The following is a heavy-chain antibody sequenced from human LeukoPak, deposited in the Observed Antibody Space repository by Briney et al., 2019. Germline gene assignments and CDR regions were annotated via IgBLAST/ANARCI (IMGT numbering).Heavy chain of an antibody. Sequence: GGSLRLSCAASGFTFSSYSMNWVRQAPGKGLEWVSYISSSTSTIYYADSVKGRFTISRDTAKNSLYLQMNSLRDEDTAVYYCAGSVGATGGDAFDIWGQGTVVTVSS. J-gene: IGHJ3*02. CDR3: AGSVGATGGDAFDI. V-gene: IGHV3-48*02. CDR2: ISSSTSTI. D-gene: IGHD1-26*01. CDR1: GFTFSSYS.